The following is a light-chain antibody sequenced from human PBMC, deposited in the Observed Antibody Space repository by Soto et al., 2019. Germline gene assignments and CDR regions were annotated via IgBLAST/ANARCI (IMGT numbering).Light chain of an antibody. Sequence: SYELTQPPSVCVSPGQTANITCSGDKLGDKYACWYQQRPGQSPVLVIYQHSKRPSGIPERFSGSNSGNTATLTISGTQAMDEADYYCQAWDSSTANVVFGGGTKLTVL. V-gene: IGLV3-1*01. CDR3: QAWDSSTANVV. CDR2: QHS. CDR1: KLGDKY. J-gene: IGLJ2*01.